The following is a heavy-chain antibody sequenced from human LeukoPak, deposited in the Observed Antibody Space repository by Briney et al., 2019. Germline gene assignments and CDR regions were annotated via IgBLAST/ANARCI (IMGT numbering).Heavy chain of an antibody. Sequence: SEILSLTCTVSGGSISSYYWSWLRQPAGKGLEWIGRIYTSGSTNYNPSLKSRVSMSVDTSKNQFSLKLTSVTAADTAVYYCAKSNGYGLVDIWGQGTMVTVSS. CDR1: GGSISSYY. J-gene: IGHJ3*02. CDR2: IYTSGST. V-gene: IGHV4-4*07. D-gene: IGHD3-10*01. CDR3: AKSNGYGLVDI.